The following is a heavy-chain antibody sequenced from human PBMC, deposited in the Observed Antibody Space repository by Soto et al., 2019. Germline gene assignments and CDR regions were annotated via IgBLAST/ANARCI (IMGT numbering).Heavy chain of an antibody. CDR3: ARGLRFLEWLSWFDP. Sequence: PGGSPRLSCAASGFTFSSYSMNWVRQAPGKGLEWVSSISSSSSYIYYADSVKGRFTISRDNAKNSLYLQMNSLRAEDTAVYYCARGLRFLEWLSWFDPWGQGTPVTVSS. D-gene: IGHD3-3*01. V-gene: IGHV3-21*01. CDR1: GFTFSSYS. J-gene: IGHJ5*02. CDR2: ISSSSSYI.